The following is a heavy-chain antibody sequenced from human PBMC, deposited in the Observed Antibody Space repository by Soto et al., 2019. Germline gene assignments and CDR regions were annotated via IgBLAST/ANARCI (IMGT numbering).Heavy chain of an antibody. CDR1: GDTFSNYA. CDR2: IIPLFGTI. Sequence: QVQLVQSGAAVKEPGSSVKVSCKASGDTFSNYATTWVRQAPGQGLEWMGAIIPLFGTITYAQNFQGRVPITADESTRKAYMELSSLRSDDTDVYYCARVLRGGWVEPVAIRSYLDTWGQGTLVNVSS. V-gene: IGHV1-69*01. CDR3: ARVLRGGWVEPVAIRSYLDT. D-gene: IGHD6-19*01. J-gene: IGHJ4*02.